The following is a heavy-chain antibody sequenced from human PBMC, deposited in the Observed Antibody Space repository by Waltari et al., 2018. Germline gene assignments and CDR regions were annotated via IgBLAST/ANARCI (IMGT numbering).Heavy chain of an antibody. CDR3: ARFLGGGYNIRGIDY. D-gene: IGHD5-12*01. J-gene: IGHJ4*02. CDR1: GGSISSSSYY. CDR2: IYYRGSH. V-gene: IGHV4-39*01. Sequence: QLQLQESGPGLVKPSETLSLTCTVSGGSISSSSYYWGWIRQPPGKGLEWIGSIYYRGSHYYKPALKSRVTISVDTSKNQFSLKLSSVTAADTAVYYCARFLGGGYNIRGIDYWGQGTLVTVSS.